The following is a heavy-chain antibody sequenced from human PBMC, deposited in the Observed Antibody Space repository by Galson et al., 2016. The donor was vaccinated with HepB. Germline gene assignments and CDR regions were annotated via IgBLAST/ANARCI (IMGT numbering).Heavy chain of an antibody. CDR1: GFSLTTSGMC. CDR2: IDWENDK. J-gene: IGHJ6*02. CDR3: AREDTRTNGGMDV. D-gene: IGHD5-18*01. V-gene: IGHV2-70*01. Sequence: PALVKPTQTLTLTCTFSGFSLTTSGMCVNWIRQPPGKALEWLALIDWENDKYYGTSLKTRLTISKDTSKNQVVLTMTNMDAVDTATYYCAREDTRTNGGMDVWGQGTTVTVSS.